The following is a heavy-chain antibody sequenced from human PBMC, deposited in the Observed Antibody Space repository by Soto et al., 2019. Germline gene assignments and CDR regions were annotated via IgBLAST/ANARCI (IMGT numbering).Heavy chain of an antibody. V-gene: IGHV3-7*05. CDR1: GFTFSSYW. CDR3: ARDLGLAARRWFDP. CDR2: IKQDGSEK. J-gene: IGHJ5*02. Sequence: GGSLRLSCAASGFTFSSYWMSWVRQAPGKGLEWVANIKQDGSEKYYVDSVKGRFTIPRDNAKNSLYLQMNSLRAEDTAVYYCARDLGLAARRWFDPWGQGTLVTVSS. D-gene: IGHD6-6*01.